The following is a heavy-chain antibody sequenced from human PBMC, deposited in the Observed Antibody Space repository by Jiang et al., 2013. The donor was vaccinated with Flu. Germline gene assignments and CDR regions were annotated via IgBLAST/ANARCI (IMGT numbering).Heavy chain of an antibody. J-gene: IGHJ4*02. CDR1: GFTFSSDS. Sequence: VQLVESGGGVVQPGRSLRLSCAASGFTFSSDSMHWVRQAPGKGLEWISFIRSKAFGGTTEYAASVKGRFTISRDDSKSIAYLQMNSLKIEDTAVYYCTREGDYYGSGSPYEYWGQGTLVTVSS. CDR2: IRSKAFGGTT. V-gene: IGHV3-49*04. CDR3: TREGDYYGSGSPYEY. D-gene: IGHD3-10*01.